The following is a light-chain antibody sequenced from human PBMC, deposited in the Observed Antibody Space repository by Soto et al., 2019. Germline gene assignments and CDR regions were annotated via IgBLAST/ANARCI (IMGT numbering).Light chain of an antibody. CDR1: SSDVGGYNY. CDR2: DVS. V-gene: IGLV2-14*01. J-gene: IGLJ2*01. CDR3: SSYTSSSTPGVV. Sequence: QSALTQPDSVSGSPGQSITISCTGTSSDVGGYNYVSWYQQHPGKAPKLMIYDVSNRPSGVSNRFSGSKSGNTASLTISGLQAEDEADYYCSSYTSSSTPGVVFGGGTKVTVL.